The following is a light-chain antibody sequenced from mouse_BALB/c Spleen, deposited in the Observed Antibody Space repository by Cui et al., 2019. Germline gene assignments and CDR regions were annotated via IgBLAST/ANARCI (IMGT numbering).Light chain of an antibody. CDR2: FTS. V-gene: IGKV4-68*01. CDR1: SSVSY. Sequence: HIVLTRPRALMSASAGEKVNINCRARSSVSYMYWYQQKPTSSPKPWIYFTSNLPSGVPARFSGSGSGTSYSLTISSMEAEDAATYYCQQWSSNPLTFGAGTKLELK. J-gene: IGKJ5*01. CDR3: QQWSSNPLT.